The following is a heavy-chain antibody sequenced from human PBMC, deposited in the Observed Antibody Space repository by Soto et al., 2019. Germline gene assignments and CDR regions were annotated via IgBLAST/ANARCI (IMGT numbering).Heavy chain of an antibody. CDR3: ARDRSGSPSWFDP. CDR2: IWYDGSNK. D-gene: IGHD3-10*01. CDR1: GFTFSSYG. Sequence: QVQLVESGGGVVQPGRSLRLSCAASGFTFSSYGMHWVRQAPGKGLEWVVVIWYDGSNKYYADSVKGRFTISRDNSKNTLYLQMNSLRAEDTAVYYCARDRSGSPSWFDPWGQGTLVTVSS. V-gene: IGHV3-33*01. J-gene: IGHJ5*02.